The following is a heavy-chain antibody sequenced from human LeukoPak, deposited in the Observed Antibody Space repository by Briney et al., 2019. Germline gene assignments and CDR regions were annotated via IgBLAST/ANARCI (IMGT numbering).Heavy chain of an antibody. CDR3: AKTMVREKPLYYFDY. D-gene: IGHD3-10*01. Sequence: PGGSLRLSCAASGFTFSSYGMHWVRQAPGKGLEWVAFIRYDGSNKYYADSVKGRFTISRDNSKNTLYLQMNSLRAEDTAVYYCAKTMVREKPLYYFDYWGRGTLVTVSS. V-gene: IGHV3-30*02. CDR2: IRYDGSNK. J-gene: IGHJ4*02. CDR1: GFTFSSYG.